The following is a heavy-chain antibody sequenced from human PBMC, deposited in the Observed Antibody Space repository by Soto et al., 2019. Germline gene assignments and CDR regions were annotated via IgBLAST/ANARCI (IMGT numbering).Heavy chain of an antibody. CDR1: GFTVSSNY. CDR2: IYSGGST. Sequence: EVQLVESGGGLVQPGGSLRLSCAASGFTVSSNYMSWVRQAPGKGLAWVSVIYSGGSTYYADSVKGRFTISRDNSKNKLYLQMNSLRAEDTSVYYCARESSGWYPPDYWGQGTLVTVSS. D-gene: IGHD6-19*01. J-gene: IGHJ4*02. CDR3: ARESSGWYPPDY. V-gene: IGHV3-66*01.